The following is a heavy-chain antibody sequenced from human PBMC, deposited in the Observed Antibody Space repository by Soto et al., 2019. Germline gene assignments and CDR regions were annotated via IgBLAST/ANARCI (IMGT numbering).Heavy chain of an antibody. Sequence: EVQLVESGGGLVQPGESLRLSCAASGFTFNNYWMSWVRQAPGKGLEWVANIKEDGSEGYYVDSVKGRFTISRDNAKNSLYLQMNSLRAEDTAVYYCARDGNSRSDYWGQGILVTVSS. V-gene: IGHV3-7*01. CDR3: ARDGNSRSDY. J-gene: IGHJ4*02. CDR1: GFTFNNYW. CDR2: IKEDGSEG. D-gene: IGHD3-22*01.